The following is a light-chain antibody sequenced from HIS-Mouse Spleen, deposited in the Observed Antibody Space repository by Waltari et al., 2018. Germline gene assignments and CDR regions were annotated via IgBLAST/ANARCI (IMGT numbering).Light chain of an antibody. Sequence: EIVFTQSPATLSLSLGERATLSCTASQSVSIYLAWYQQKPGQAPRRLIYEASNRATGIPARFSGSGSGTDFTLTISSLEPEDFAVYYCQQRSNWPLTFGGGTKVEIK. V-gene: IGKV3-11*01. CDR1: QSVSIY. CDR3: QQRSNWPLT. J-gene: IGKJ4*01. CDR2: EAS.